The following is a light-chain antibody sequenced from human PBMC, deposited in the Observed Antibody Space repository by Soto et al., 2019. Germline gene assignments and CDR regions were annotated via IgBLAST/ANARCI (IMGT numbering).Light chain of an antibody. V-gene: IGLV1-44*01. CDR3: AAWDDSLNGWV. Sequence: QSVLTQPPSASGTPGQRVTISCSGSSSNIGSNTVNWYQQLPGTAPKLLIYSNNQRPSGVPDRFSGSKSGTSASLAINGLQSGDEADDYCAAWDDSLNGWVFGGGTKLTVL. J-gene: IGLJ3*02. CDR1: SSNIGSNT. CDR2: SNN.